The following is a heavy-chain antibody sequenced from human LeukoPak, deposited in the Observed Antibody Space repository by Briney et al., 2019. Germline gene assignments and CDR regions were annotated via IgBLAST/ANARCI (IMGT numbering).Heavy chain of an antibody. V-gene: IGHV3-53*01. Sequence: AGGSLRLSCAASGFTVSSNYMSWVRQAPGKGLEWVSVIYSGGSTYYADSVKGRFTISRDNSKNTLYLQMNSLRAEDTAVYYCAREVDYGSGSYGYWGQGTLVTVSS. D-gene: IGHD3-10*01. CDR2: IYSGGST. CDR1: GFTVSSNY. CDR3: AREVDYGSGSYGY. J-gene: IGHJ4*02.